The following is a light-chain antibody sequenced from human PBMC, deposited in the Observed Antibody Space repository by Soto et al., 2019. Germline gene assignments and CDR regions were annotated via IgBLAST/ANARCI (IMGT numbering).Light chain of an antibody. CDR2: LNSDGSH. CDR1: SGHSNYA. CDR3: QTWATGEKVV. J-gene: IGLJ2*01. Sequence: QPVLTQSSSASASQGASVKLTCTLSSGHSNYAIAWHQQQPEKGPRYLMKLNSDGSHTKGDGIPDRFSGSSSGAERYLTISSLQSEDEADYYCQTWATGEKVVFGGGPKLTVL. V-gene: IGLV4-69*02.